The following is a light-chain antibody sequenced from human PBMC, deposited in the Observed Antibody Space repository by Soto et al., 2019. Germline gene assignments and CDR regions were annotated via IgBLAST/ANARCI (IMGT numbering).Light chain of an antibody. CDR1: SSDIGSYNY. CDR3: TSYTTSSTVV. Sequence: CTGTSSDIGSYNYVTWYQQHPGKAPKIMIYDVSNRPSGVSNRFSGSKSGNTASLTISGLQAEYEADYYCTSYTTSSTVVFGGGTKLTVL. J-gene: IGLJ2*01. CDR2: DVS. V-gene: IGLV2-14*03.